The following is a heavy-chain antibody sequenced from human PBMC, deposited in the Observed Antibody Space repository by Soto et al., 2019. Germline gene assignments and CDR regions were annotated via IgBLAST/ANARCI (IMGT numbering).Heavy chain of an antibody. CDR2: ISAYNGNT. V-gene: IGHV1-18*01. CDR1: GYTFTSYG. D-gene: IGHD6-13*01. Sequence: ASVKVSCKASGYTFTSYGMSWVRQAPGQGLEWMGWISAYNGNTNYAQKLQGRVTMTTDTSTSTAYMELRSLRSDDTAVYYCARDIAAAGRGYFDYWGQGTLVTVSS. J-gene: IGHJ4*02. CDR3: ARDIAAAGRGYFDY.